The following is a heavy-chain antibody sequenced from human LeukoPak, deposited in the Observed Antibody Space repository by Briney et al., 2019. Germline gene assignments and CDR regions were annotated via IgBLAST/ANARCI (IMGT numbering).Heavy chain of an antibody. Sequence: GGSRRLSCAASGFTFSSYSMNWVRQAPGKGLEWVSYIGTSSSPIYYADSVKGRFTISRDNAKNSLYLQMNSLRAEDTAVYYCARDRMSSSWYSDYWGQGTLVTVSS. D-gene: IGHD6-13*01. CDR2: IGTSSSPI. J-gene: IGHJ4*02. CDR1: GFTFSSYS. CDR3: ARDRMSSSWYSDY. V-gene: IGHV3-48*01.